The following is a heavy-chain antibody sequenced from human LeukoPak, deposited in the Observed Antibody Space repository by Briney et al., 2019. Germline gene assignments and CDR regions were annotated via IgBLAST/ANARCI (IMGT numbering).Heavy chain of an antibody. D-gene: IGHD3-10*02. J-gene: IGHJ6*04. Sequence: GGSLRLSCAASGFTFNNYWMSWVRQAPGKGLEWVANINQDGSVKYSVDSVKGRFTISRDNAKNSLYLQMNSLRAEDTAVYYCAELGITMIGGVWGKGTTVTISS. CDR1: GFTFNNYW. CDR2: INQDGSVK. V-gene: IGHV3-7*01. CDR3: AELGITMIGGV.